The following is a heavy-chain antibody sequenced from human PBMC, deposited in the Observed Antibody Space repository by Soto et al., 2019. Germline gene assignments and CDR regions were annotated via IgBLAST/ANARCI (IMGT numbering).Heavy chain of an antibody. CDR3: ASQQLGPSYYYGMEV. CDR1: GGTFNSYA. Sequence: QVQLVQSGAEVKKPGSSVKVSCKASGGTFNSYAISWVRQAPGHGLEWMGGTIPIFRTADYAQKVQGRVTITANESRSTAYMELCSLGAGDAAVYYCASQQLGPSYYYGMEVWGQGTTVTVSS. CDR2: TIPIFRTA. D-gene: IGHD6-6*01. V-gene: IGHV1-69*12. J-gene: IGHJ6*02.